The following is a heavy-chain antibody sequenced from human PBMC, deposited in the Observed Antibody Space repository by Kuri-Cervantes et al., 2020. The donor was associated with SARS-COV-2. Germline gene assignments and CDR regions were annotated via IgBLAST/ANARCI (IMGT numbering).Heavy chain of an antibody. CDR3: ARDSITMVQGVTSDAFDI. Sequence: ETLSLTCAASGFTFSSYAMSRVRQAPGKGLEWVSAISGSGGSTYYADSVKGRFTISRDNAKNSLYLQMNSLRAEDTAVYYCARDSITMVQGVTSDAFDIWGQGTMVTVSS. J-gene: IGHJ3*02. CDR1: GFTFSSYA. D-gene: IGHD3-10*01. CDR2: ISGSGGST. V-gene: IGHV3-23*01.